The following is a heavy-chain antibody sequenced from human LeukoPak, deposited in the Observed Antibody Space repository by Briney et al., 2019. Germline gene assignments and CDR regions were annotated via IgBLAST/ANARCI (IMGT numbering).Heavy chain of an antibody. D-gene: IGHD5-24*01. CDR3: ARLGGTRWLHRFDY. V-gene: IGHV3-53*01. CDR1: GFTVSSSY. Sequence: PGGSLRLSCAASGFTVSSSYMSWVRPAPGKGLGWVSVIYTGGTTFYADSVKGRFTISRDNSKNTLYLQMNSLRAEDTAVYYCARLGGTRWLHRFDYWGQGTLVTVSS. CDR2: IYTGGTT. J-gene: IGHJ4*02.